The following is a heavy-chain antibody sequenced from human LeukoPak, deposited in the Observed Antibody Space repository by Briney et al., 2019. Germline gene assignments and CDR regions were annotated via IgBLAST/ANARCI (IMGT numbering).Heavy chain of an antibody. Sequence: SETLSLTCAVYGGSFSGYYWSWIRQPPGKGLEWIGEINHSGSTNYNPSLKSRVTISVDTSKNQFSLKLSSVTAADTAVYYCARGGDYDFWRGYHHVWFDPWGQGTLVTVSS. J-gene: IGHJ5*02. D-gene: IGHD3-3*01. CDR2: INHSGST. CDR1: GGSFSGYY. CDR3: ARGGDYDFWRGYHHVWFDP. V-gene: IGHV4-34*01.